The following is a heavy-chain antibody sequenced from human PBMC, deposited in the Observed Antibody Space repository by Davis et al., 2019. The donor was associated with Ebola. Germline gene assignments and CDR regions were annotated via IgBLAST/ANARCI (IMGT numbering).Heavy chain of an antibody. Sequence: GESLKISCAASGFTFSNYAMYWLRQAPGQGLEWVSHVAAAGDHISYADFVEGRLIISRDNAKNSLYLQMNSLRDEDTAVYYCARDYGVGRTNYYYYMDVWGKGTTVIVSS. J-gene: IGHJ6*03. CDR2: VAAAGDHI. CDR3: ARDYGVGRTNYYYYMDV. V-gene: IGHV3-21*05. CDR1: GFTFSNYA. D-gene: IGHD3-3*01.